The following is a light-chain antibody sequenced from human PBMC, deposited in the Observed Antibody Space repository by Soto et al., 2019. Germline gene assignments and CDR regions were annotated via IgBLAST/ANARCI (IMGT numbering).Light chain of an antibody. CDR2: DAY. CDR3: QQRNMWPIT. Sequence: EVVFTHSPVARSLSPGERATLSCRASQSFRGLLAWYQQKPGQATRLLIYDAYNRATGIPPRFSGSGSGTDFTLTISSLEPEDSAVYYCQQRNMWPITFGQGTRLEIK. J-gene: IGKJ5*01. CDR1: QSFRGL. V-gene: IGKV3-11*01.